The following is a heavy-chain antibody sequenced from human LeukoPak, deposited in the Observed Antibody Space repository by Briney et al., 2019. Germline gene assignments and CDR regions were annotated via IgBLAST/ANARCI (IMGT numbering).Heavy chain of an antibody. CDR1: GFTFSSYW. V-gene: IGHV3-74*01. Sequence: GGSLRLSCAASGFTFSSYWMHWVRQAPGKGLVWVSRINSDGSSTSYADSVKGRFTISRDNAKNTLYLQMNSLRAEDTAVYYCASVEDYGDYEGNYGMDVWGQGTTVTVSS. CDR3: ASVEDYGDYEGNYGMDV. CDR2: INSDGSST. D-gene: IGHD4-17*01. J-gene: IGHJ6*02.